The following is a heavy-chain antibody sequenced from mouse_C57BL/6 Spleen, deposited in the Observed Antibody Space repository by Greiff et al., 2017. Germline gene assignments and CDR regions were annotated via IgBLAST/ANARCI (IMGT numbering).Heavy chain of an antibody. V-gene: IGHV14-2*01. Sequence: VQLQQSGAELVKPGASVKLSCTASGFNIKDYYMHWVKQRTEQGLEWIGRIDPEDGETKYAPKFPGKATITADTSSNTAYLQLSSLTSEDTAVYYCARFGNYYGSLDAMDYWGQGTSVTVSS. CDR3: ARFGNYYGSLDAMDY. CDR2: IDPEDGET. CDR1: GFNIKDYY. D-gene: IGHD1-1*01. J-gene: IGHJ4*01.